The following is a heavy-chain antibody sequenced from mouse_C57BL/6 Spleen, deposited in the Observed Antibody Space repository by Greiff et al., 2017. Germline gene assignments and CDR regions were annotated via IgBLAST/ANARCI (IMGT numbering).Heavy chain of an antibody. CDR3: ARDWGISNYLWYFDV. CDR1: GFSLTSYG. CDR2: IWSGGST. J-gene: IGHJ1*03. Sequence: QVQLKQSGPGLVQPSQSLSITCTVSGFSLTSYGVHWVRQSPGKGLEWLGVIWSGGSTDYNAAFISRLSISKDNSKSQVFFKMNSLQAYDTAIYYCARDWGISNYLWYFDVWGTGTTVTVSS. D-gene: IGHD2-5*01. V-gene: IGHV2-2*01.